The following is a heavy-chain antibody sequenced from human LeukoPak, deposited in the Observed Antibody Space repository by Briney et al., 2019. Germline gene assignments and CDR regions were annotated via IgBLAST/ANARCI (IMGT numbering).Heavy chain of an antibody. D-gene: IGHD4-17*01. CDR1: GFTFSDYY. V-gene: IGHV3-11*01. Sequence: PGGSLRLSCAASGFTFSDYYMSWIRQAPGKGLEWVSYIRSGGSTIYYADSVKGRFTISRDNAKNSLYLQMNSLRAEDTAVYYCAREITTVTTVAMDVWGQGTTVTVSS. CDR3: AREITTVTTVAMDV. CDR2: IRSGGSTI. J-gene: IGHJ6*02.